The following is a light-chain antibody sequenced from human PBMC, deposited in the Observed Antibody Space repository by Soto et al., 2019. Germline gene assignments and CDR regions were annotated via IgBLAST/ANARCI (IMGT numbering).Light chain of an antibody. CDR1: SSNIGANT. J-gene: IGLJ1*01. V-gene: IGLV1-44*01. CDR3: AAWDDSLNGYV. CDR2: SHS. Sequence: QSVLTQPPSASGTPGQRVAFSCSGSSSNIGANTVNWYQQFPGAAPKLLIYSHSQRPSGVPDRFSGSKSDTSASLAISGLQSDDEADYYCAAWDDSLNGYVFGTGTKLTVL.